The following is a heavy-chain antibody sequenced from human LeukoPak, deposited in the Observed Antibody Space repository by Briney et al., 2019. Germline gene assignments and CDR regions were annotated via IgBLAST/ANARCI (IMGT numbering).Heavy chain of an antibody. V-gene: IGHV4-59*07. CDR2: MFYSGSS. CDR1: GGSISSYN. CDR3: ARFNRNSSGWIDY. D-gene: IGHD6-19*01. Sequence: THTLSLTCTVTGGSISSYNWTWIRQPPGKGMEWIGYMFYSGSSNYNPSLRSRVTISVDTSKNQISLKLSSVTAADTAVYYCARFNRNSSGWIDYWGQGTLVTVSS. J-gene: IGHJ4*02.